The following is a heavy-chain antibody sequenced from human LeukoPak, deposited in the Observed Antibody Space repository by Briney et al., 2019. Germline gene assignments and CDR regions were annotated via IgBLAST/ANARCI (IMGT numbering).Heavy chain of an antibody. V-gene: IGHV1-18*01. J-gene: IGHJ4*02. D-gene: IGHD6-13*01. CDR1: GYTFIDYG. CDR2: ISTYNGHT. Sequence: ASVKVSXKASGYTFIDYGVSWVRQAPGQGLEWMGWISTYNGHTYYAQKLQGRVTMTTDTSTSTAYMELRSLRSDDTAVYYCARDAAAAGPFDYWGPGTLVTVSS. CDR3: ARDAAAAGPFDY.